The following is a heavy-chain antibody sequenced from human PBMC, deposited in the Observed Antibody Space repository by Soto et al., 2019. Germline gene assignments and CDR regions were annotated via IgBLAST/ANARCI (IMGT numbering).Heavy chain of an antibody. CDR2: IKSKTDGGTT. J-gene: IGHJ3*02. CDR3: TTLTVVTPLDAFDI. V-gene: IGHV3-15*01. CDR1: GFTFSNAW. D-gene: IGHD2-15*01. Sequence: GGSLRLSCAASGFTFSNAWMSWVRQAPGKGLEWVGRIKSKTDGGTTDYAAPVKGRFTISRDDSKNTLYLQMNSLKTEDTAVYYCTTLTVVTPLDAFDIWGQGTMVTVSS.